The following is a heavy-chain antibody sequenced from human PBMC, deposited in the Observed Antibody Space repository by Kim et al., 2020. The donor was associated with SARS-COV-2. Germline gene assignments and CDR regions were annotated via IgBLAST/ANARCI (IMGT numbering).Heavy chain of an antibody. CDR1: GYTFTSYG. CDR2: ISAYNGNT. Sequence: ASVKVSCKASGYTFTSYGISWVRQAPGQGLEWMGWISAYNGNTNYAQKLQGRVTMTTDTSTSTAYMELRSLRSDDTAVYYCARSYDILTGYSDTQFDYWGQGTLVTVSS. V-gene: IGHV1-18*01. CDR3: ARSYDILTGYSDTQFDY. J-gene: IGHJ4*02. D-gene: IGHD3-9*01.